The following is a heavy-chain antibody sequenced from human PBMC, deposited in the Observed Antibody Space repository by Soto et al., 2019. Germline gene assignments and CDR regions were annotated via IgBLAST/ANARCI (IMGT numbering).Heavy chain of an antibody. CDR1: VFTFSSYR. CDR3: ARGVGFTNWFDP. CDR2: ISSSSSYI. D-gene: IGHD6-25*01. J-gene: IGHJ5*02. Sequence: GFLRLSCAASVFTFSSYRMNWFRQAPGEGLEWVSSISSSSSYIYYADSVKGRFTISGDNAKNSLYLQMNSLRAEDTAVYYCARGVGFTNWFDPWGQGTLVTVSS. V-gene: IGHV3-21*01.